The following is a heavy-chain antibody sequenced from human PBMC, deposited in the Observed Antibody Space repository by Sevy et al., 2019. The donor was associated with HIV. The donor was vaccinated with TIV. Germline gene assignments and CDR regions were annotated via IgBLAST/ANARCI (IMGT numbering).Heavy chain of an antibody. J-gene: IGHJ4*02. Sequence: GGSLRLSCAASGFTFSSYGMHWVRQAPGKGLEWVAVVWYDGSNKYYAESVTGRFTISRDNSKNTLYLQMNSLRAEDTAVYYCARGIVVVVSATGGEYYFDYWGQGTLVTVSS. V-gene: IGHV3-33*01. CDR1: GFTFSSYG. D-gene: IGHD2-15*01. CDR3: ARGIVVVVSATGGEYYFDY. CDR2: VWYDGSNK.